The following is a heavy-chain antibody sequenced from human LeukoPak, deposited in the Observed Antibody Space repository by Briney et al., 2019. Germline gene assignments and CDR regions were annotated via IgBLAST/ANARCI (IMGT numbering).Heavy chain of an antibody. CDR1: GFTFSSYW. CDR2: INTDGSST. D-gene: IGHD2-2*02. Sequence: GGSLRLSCAASGFTFSSYWMHWVRQAPGKGLVWVSRINTDGSSTSYADSVKGRFTISRDNSKNTLYLQMNSLRAEDTAVYYCAKTPTGYCSSTSCYNDYWGQGTLVTVSS. J-gene: IGHJ4*02. CDR3: AKTPTGYCSSTSCYNDY. V-gene: IGHV3-74*01.